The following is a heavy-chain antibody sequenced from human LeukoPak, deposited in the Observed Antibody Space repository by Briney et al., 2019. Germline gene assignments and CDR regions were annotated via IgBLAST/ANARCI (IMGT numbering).Heavy chain of an antibody. J-gene: IGHJ6*04. CDR2: ISGRSTDI. D-gene: IGHD3-10*02. CDR1: GFTFSNYA. Sequence: GGSLRLSCAASGFTFSNYAMNWVRQAPGKGGEWVSSISGRSTDIYYADSVKGRFTISRDNAKNSLYLQMNSLRAEDTAVYYCAELGITMIGGVWGKGTTVTISS. V-gene: IGHV3-21*01. CDR3: AELGITMIGGV.